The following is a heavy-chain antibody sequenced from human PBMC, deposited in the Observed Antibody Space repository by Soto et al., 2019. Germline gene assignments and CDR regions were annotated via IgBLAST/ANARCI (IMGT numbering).Heavy chain of an antibody. J-gene: IGHJ4*02. CDR3: ARAWGGSTNCYQAD. D-gene: IGHD2-2*01. V-gene: IGHV3-7*01. Sequence: ESGGGLVQPGGSLRLSCAASGFTFSSYWMSWVRQAPGKGLEWVANIKQDGSEKSYVDSVKGRFTISRDNAKNSLYLQMNSLRAEDTAVYYCARAWGGSTNCYQADWGQGTLVTVSS. CDR2: IKQDGSEK. CDR1: GFTFSSYW.